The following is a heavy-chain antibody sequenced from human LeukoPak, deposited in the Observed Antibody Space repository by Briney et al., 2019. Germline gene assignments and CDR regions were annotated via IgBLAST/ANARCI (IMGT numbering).Heavy chain of an antibody. CDR2: IYHSGST. Sequence: SETLSLTCAVSGGSISSGGFSCSWIRQPPGKGLEWIGYIYHSGSTYYNPSLKSRVTISVDRSKNQFSLKLGSVTAADTAVYYCASSLSSSWYKGFDYWGQGTLVTVSS. CDR3: ASSLSSSWYKGFDY. CDR1: GGSISSGGFS. V-gene: IGHV4-30-2*01. J-gene: IGHJ4*02. D-gene: IGHD6-13*01.